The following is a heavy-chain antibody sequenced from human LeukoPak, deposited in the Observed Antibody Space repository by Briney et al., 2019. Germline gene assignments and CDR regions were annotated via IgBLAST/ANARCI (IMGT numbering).Heavy chain of an antibody. Sequence: GGSLRLSCTASGFTFGDYAMSWVRQAPGKGLEWVGFIRSKAYGGTTEYAASVKGRFTISRDDSKSIAYLQMNSLKTEDTAVYYCTRGPYYYGSGSYYDYWGQGTLVTVSS. CDR1: GFTFGDYA. J-gene: IGHJ4*02. CDR3: TRGPYYYGSGSYYDY. V-gene: IGHV3-49*04. D-gene: IGHD3-10*01. CDR2: IRSKAYGGTT.